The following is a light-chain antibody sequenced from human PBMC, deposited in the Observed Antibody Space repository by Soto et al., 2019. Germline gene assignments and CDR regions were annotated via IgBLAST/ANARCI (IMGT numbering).Light chain of an antibody. J-gene: IGKJ1*01. CDR1: QSISSTY. CDR2: AAS. Sequence: EIVLTQSPGTLSLSPGERATLSCRASQSISSTYLTWYHQKPGQAPRLLIYAASRRATAIPERVTGSGSGTDFSITISRLEHQDFGVYYSHHCDCEWWTFGLGTNVEV. V-gene: IGKV3-20*01. CDR3: HHCDCEWWT.